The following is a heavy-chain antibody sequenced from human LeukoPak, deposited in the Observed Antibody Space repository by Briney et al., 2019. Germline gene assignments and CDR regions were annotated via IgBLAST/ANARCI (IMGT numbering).Heavy chain of an antibody. CDR2: IYYSGSA. CDR1: GGSISSSSYY. Sequence: SETLSLTCTVSGGSISSSSYYWGWICQPPGKRLEWIGSIYYSGSAYYNPSLKSRVSISVDTSKNQFSLKLSSVTAADTAVYYCVRLSGSYYSDFDYWGQGTLVTVSS. J-gene: IGHJ4*02. CDR3: VRLSGSYYSDFDY. V-gene: IGHV4-39*01. D-gene: IGHD1-26*01.